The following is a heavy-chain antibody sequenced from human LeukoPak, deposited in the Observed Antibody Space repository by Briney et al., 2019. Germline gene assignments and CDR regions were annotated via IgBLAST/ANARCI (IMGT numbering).Heavy chain of an antibody. Sequence: PSETLSLTCTVSGASISGWYWSWIRQPPGKGLEWIGYIYHSGSTYYNPSLKSRVTISVDRSKNQFSLKLSSVTAADTAVYYCARTFDYGDGGWFDPWGQGTLVTVSS. V-gene: IGHV4-30-2*01. D-gene: IGHD4-17*01. CDR1: GASISGWY. CDR3: ARTFDYGDGGWFDP. J-gene: IGHJ5*02. CDR2: IYHSGST.